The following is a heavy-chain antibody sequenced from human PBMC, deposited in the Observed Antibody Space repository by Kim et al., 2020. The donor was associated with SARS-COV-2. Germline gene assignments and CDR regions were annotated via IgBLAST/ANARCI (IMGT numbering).Heavy chain of an antibody. CDR1: GGSISSSSYY. V-gene: IGHV4-39*01. D-gene: IGHD6-13*01. CDR3: ARAIAAAGTWPAPFGQADY. Sequence: SETLSLTCTVSGGSISSSSYYWGWIRQPPGKGLEWIGSIYYSGSTYYNPSLKSRVTISVDTSKNQFSLKLSSVTAADTAVYYCARAIAAAGTWPAPFGQADYWGQGTLVTVSS. J-gene: IGHJ4*02. CDR2: IYYSGST.